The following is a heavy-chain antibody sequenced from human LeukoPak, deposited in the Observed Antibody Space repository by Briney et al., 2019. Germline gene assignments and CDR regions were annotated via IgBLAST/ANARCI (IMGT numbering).Heavy chain of an antibody. D-gene: IGHD2-21*02. CDR1: GFTFSSYE. CDR2: ISSSGSTI. V-gene: IGHV3-48*03. Sequence: PGGSLRLSCAASGFTFSSYEMNWVRQAPGKGLEWVLYISSSGSTIYYADSVKGRFTIPRDNAKNSLYLQMNSLRAEDTAVYYCARPNPYCGGDCYFDYWGQGTLVTVSS. J-gene: IGHJ4*02. CDR3: ARPNPYCGGDCYFDY.